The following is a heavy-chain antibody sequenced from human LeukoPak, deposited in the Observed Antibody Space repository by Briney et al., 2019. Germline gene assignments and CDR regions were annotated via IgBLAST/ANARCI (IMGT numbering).Heavy chain of an antibody. J-gene: IGHJ4*02. CDR2: ISAYNGNT. D-gene: IGHD6-19*01. Sequence: ASVKVSCKASGGTFISYAISWVRQAPGQGLEWMRWISAYNGNTNYAQKLQGRVTMTTDTSTSTAYMELRSLRSDDTAVYYCARDLGPGTVAGLDYWGQGTLVTVSS. CDR3: ARDLGPGTVAGLDY. V-gene: IGHV1-18*01. CDR1: GGTFISYA.